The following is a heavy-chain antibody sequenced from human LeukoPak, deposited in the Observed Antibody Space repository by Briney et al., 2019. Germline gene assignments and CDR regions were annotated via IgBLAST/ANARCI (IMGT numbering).Heavy chain of an antibody. J-gene: IGHJ4*02. CDR3: AKDPRYNWNGGYFDY. CDR1: GFTFDDCA. Sequence: GRSLRLSCAASGFTFDDCAMHWVRQAPGKGLEWVSGISWNSGSIGYADSVKGRFTISRDNAKNSLYLQMNSLRAEDTALYYCAKDPRYNWNGGYFDYWGQGTLVTVSS. D-gene: IGHD1-20*01. CDR2: ISWNSGSI. V-gene: IGHV3-9*01.